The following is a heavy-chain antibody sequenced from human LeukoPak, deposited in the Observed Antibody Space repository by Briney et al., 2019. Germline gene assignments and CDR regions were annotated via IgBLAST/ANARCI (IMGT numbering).Heavy chain of an antibody. V-gene: IGHV3-7*01. CDR3: AREIVVVPAAIPYYYGMDV. CDR2: IKQDGSEK. CDR1: GFTFSSYW. J-gene: IGHJ6*02. D-gene: IGHD2-2*01. Sequence: GGSLRLSCAASGFTFSSYWMSWVRQAPGKGLEWVANIKQDGSEKYYVDSVKGRFTISRDNAKNSLYLQMSSLRAEDTAVYYCAREIVVVPAAIPYYYGMDVWGQGTTVTVSS.